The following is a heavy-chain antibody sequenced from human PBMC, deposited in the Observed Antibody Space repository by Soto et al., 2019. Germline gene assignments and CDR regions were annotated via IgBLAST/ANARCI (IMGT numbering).Heavy chain of an antibody. D-gene: IGHD5-18*01. J-gene: IGHJ6*02. CDR1: GFTFSSYA. CDR3: AKDQQWGQLWPNYYYYYGMDV. Sequence: EVQLLESGGGLVQPGGSLRLSCAASGFTFSSYAMSWVRQAPGKGLEWVSAISGSGGSTYYADSVKGRFTISRDNSKNTLYLQMNSLRAEDTAVYYCAKDQQWGQLWPNYYYYYGMDVWGQGTTVTVSS. CDR2: ISGSGGST. V-gene: IGHV3-23*01.